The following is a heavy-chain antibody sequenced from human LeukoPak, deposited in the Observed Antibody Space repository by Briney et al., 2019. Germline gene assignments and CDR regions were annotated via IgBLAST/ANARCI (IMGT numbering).Heavy chain of an antibody. CDR1: GGSISSGGYY. V-gene: IGHV4-31*03. J-gene: IGHJ3*02. CDR2: IYNTGRT. CDR3: ARAVTNAFDI. Sequence: SQTLSLTCTVSGGSISSGGYYWSWIRQHPGKGLEWIGYIYNTGRTYYNPPLKSRVTISVDTSKNQFSLKLTSVTAADTAVYYCARAVTNAFDIWGQGTVVTASS. D-gene: IGHD4-17*01.